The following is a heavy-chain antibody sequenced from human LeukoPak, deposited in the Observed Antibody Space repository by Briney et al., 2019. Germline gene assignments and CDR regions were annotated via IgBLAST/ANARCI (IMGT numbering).Heavy chain of an antibody. V-gene: IGHV4-34*01. CDR3: ARGYGDFWSGSYGD. D-gene: IGHD3-3*01. J-gene: IGHJ4*02. CDR2: INHSGST. Sequence: PSETLSLTCAVYGGSFSGYYWSWIRQPPGKGLEWIGEINHSGSTNYNPSLKSRVTISVDTSKNQFSLKLSSVTAADTAVYYCARGYGDFWSGSYGDCGQGTLVTVSS. CDR1: GGSFSGYY.